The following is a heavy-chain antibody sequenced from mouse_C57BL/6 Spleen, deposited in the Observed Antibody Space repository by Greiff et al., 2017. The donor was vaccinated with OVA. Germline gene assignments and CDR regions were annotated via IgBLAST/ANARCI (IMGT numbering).Heavy chain of an antibody. CDR3: ARRDYSNPFAY. Sequence: QVQLQQPGAELVMPGASVKLSCKASGYTFTSYWTHSVKPSPLQVLAVIGDIDPSYSSTNYNQKFKGKSTLTVDKSSSTAYMQLSSLTSEDSAVYYCARRDYSNPFAYWGQGTLVTVSA. CDR1: GYTFTSYW. J-gene: IGHJ3*01. V-gene: IGHV1-69*01. D-gene: IGHD2-5*01. CDR2: IDPSYSST.